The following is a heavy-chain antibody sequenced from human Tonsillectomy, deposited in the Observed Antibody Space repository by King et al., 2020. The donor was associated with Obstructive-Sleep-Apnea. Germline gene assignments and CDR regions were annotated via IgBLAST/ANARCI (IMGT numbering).Heavy chain of an antibody. CDR1: GGSISSSSYY. CDR3: AGKAVAGPGGAFDI. V-gene: IGHV4-39*07. D-gene: IGHD6-19*01. CDR2: IYYSGST. Sequence: QLQESGPGLVKPSETLSLTCTVSGGSISSSSYYWGWIRQPPGKGLEWIGSIYYSGSTYYNPSLKSRVTISVDTSKNQFSLKLSSLTAADTAVYYCAGKAVAGPGGAFDIWGQGTMVTVSS. J-gene: IGHJ3*02.